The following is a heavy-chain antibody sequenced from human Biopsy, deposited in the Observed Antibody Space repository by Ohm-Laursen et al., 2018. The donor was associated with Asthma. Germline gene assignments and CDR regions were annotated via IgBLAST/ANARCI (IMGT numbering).Heavy chain of an antibody. CDR3: ASRGGDFWSGYYMDY. J-gene: IGHJ4*02. D-gene: IGHD3-3*01. Sequence: SLRLSCTASGFFFGSFGMHWVRQVPGKGPEWVALISFDGRYEYYADSVKGRFTISRDNPMKRLYLQMSSLTAEDTAVYYCASRGGDFWSGYYMDYWGQGTLVTVSS. CDR2: ISFDGRYE. V-gene: IGHV3-30*03. CDR1: GFFFGSFG.